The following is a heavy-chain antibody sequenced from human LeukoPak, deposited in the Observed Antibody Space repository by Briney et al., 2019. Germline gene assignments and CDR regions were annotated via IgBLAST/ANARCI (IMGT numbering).Heavy chain of an antibody. CDR3: ARYSSGWSDDAFDI. CDR1: GFTFSSYA. D-gene: IGHD6-19*01. V-gene: IGHV3-30*04. J-gene: IGHJ3*02. CDR2: ISYDGSNK. Sequence: GGSLRLSCAASGFTFSSYAMHWVRQAPGKGLEWVAVISYDGSNKYYADSVKGRFTISRDNSKNTLYLQMNSLRAEDTAVYYCARYSSGWSDDAFDIWGQGTMVTVSS.